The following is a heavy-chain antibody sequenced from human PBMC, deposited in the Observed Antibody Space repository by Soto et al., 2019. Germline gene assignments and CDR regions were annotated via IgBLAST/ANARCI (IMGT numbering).Heavy chain of an antibody. J-gene: IGHJ5*02. D-gene: IGHD1-26*01. V-gene: IGHV4-30-2*01. Sequence: PSETLSLTCAVSGGSISSGGYSWSWIRQPPGKGLEWIGYIYHSGSTYYNPSLKSRATISVDRSKNQFSLKLSSVTAADTAVYYCARVVGVGATYNWFDPWGQGTLVTVSS. CDR3: ARVVGVGATYNWFDP. CDR1: GGSISSGGYS. CDR2: IYHSGST.